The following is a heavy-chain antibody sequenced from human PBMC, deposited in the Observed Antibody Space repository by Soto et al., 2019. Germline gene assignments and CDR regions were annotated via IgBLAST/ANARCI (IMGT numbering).Heavy chain of an antibody. V-gene: IGHV4-59*01. CDR1: GGSLNSYD. CDR3: ARFSPPRKSYDSNPGWFDP. CDR2: VSSTGNT. J-gene: IGHJ5*02. Sequence: SETLSLTCTVSGGSLNSYDWTWIRQSPGKGLGWIGYVSSTGNTNYNPSLKSRVTLSLDTSTNEVSLSLASVTAADAAVYFCARFSPPRKSYDSNPGWFDPWGQGILVTVSS. D-gene: IGHD3-22*01.